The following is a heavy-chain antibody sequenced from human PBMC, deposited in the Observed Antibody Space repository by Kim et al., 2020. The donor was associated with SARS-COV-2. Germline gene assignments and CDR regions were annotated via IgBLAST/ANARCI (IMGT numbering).Heavy chain of an antibody. D-gene: IGHD2-15*01. CDR3: ARGRVVVVAASNWYFDL. Sequence: SETLSLTCAVYGGSFSGYSWSWIRQPPGKGLEWIGEIDHSGSTNYNPSLKSRVTISVDTSKNQFSLKLSSVTAADTAVYYCARGRVVVVAASNWYFDLWGRGTLVIVSS. J-gene: IGHJ2*01. CDR2: IDHSGST. CDR1: GGSFSGYS. V-gene: IGHV4-34*01.